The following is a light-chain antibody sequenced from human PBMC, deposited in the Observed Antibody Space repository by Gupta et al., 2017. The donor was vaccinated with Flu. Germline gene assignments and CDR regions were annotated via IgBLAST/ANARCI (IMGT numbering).Light chain of an antibody. V-gene: IGLV3-1*01. Sequence: SYELTQPPSVSVSPGQTASITCSGDKLGDEYACWYQQKPGQSPVLVIYQNNKRPSGIPERFSGSNSGNTVTLTISGTQALDEADYYCQAWDSSTAVFGGGTKLTVL. J-gene: IGLJ2*01. CDR2: QNN. CDR1: KLGDEY. CDR3: QAWDSSTAV.